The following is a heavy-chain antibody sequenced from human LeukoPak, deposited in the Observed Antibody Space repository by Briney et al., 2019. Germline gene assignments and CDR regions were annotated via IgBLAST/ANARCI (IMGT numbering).Heavy chain of an antibody. Sequence: GGSLRLSCAASGFTFSSYAMSWVRQAPGKGLEWVSAISGSGGSTYYADSVKGRFTISRDNSKNTLYLQMNSLGAEDTAVYYCAKDHVVVPAAISWGQGTLVTVSS. CDR3: AKDHVVVPAAIS. CDR2: ISGSGGST. CDR1: GFTFSSYA. V-gene: IGHV3-23*01. J-gene: IGHJ4*02. D-gene: IGHD2-2*02.